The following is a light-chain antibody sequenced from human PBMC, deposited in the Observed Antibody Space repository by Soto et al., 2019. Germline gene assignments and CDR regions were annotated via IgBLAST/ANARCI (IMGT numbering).Light chain of an antibody. J-gene: IGLJ1*01. Sequence: QSALTQPASVSGSPGQSITISCTGTSSDVGGYNYVSWYQQHPGKAPKLMISEVSNRPSGVSNRFSGSKSGNTASLTISGLQAEDETDYYCISYTSSSTLGVFGTGTKLTVL. CDR3: ISYTSSSTLGV. CDR1: SSDVGGYNY. V-gene: IGLV2-14*01. CDR2: EVS.